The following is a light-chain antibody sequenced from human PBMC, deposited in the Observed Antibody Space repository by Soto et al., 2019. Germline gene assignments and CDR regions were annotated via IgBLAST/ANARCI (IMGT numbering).Light chain of an antibody. CDR1: QSVRSN. V-gene: IGKV3-15*01. CDR2: DAS. J-gene: IGKJ2*01. CDR3: QQYAGWPRT. Sequence: EKVMTQSPATLSVSPGERATLSCRASQSVRSNLAWYQQKPGQPPRLLIYDASTRATGIPCRFSGSGSGSEFTLTISSLKSEDFAVYYCQQYAGWPRTFGQGTKLEIK.